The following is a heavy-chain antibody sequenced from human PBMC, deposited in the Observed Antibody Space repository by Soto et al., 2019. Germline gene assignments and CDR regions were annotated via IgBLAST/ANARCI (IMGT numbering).Heavy chain of an antibody. CDR3: ARTKRTWWFDP. CDR2: IYYSGST. V-gene: IGHV4-31*03. D-gene: IGHD2-8*01. Sequence: SETLSLTCTFSGGSISSGGYYWSWIRQHPGEGLEWIGYIYYSGSTFYNPSLKSRVTISVDTSKNQFSLKLSSVTAADTALYYCARTKRTWWFDPWGQGTLVTVSS. CDR1: GGSISSGGYY. J-gene: IGHJ5*02.